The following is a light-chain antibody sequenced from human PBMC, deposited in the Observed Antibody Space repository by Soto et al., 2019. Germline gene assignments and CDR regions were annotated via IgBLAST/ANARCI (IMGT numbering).Light chain of an antibody. CDR2: DVN. CDR3: CSYAGSYSWV. J-gene: IGLJ3*02. Sequence: QLVLTQPPSVSGSPGQSVTISCTGTSSDVGTYNLVSWYQQYPGKAPKVMVYDVNERPSGVPDRFSGSKSGNTASLTIIGLQAEDEADYYCCSYAGSYSWVFGGGTKLTVL. CDR1: SSDVGTYNL. V-gene: IGLV2-11*01.